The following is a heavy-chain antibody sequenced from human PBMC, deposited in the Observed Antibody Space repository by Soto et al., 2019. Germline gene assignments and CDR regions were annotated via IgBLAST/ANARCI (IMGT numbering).Heavy chain of an antibody. Sequence: SVQVSCKASGGTFSSYAISWVRQAPGQGLEWMGGIIPIFGTANYAQKFQERVTITRDMSTSTAYMELSSLRSEETAVYYCAAERRGRGYGSGGSCLNDDWGQGTLVTVYS. D-gene: IGHD2-15*01. CDR2: IIPIFGTA. CDR3: AAERRGRGYGSGGSCLNDD. J-gene: IGHJ4*02. CDR1: GGTFSSYA. V-gene: IGHV1-69*05.